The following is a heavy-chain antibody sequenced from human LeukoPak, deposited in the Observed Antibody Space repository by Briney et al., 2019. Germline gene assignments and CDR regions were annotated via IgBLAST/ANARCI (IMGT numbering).Heavy chain of an antibody. CDR3: ARDKVSSSWYEGGEWFDP. CDR1: GFTYSSYE. J-gene: IGHJ5*02. D-gene: IGHD6-13*01. V-gene: IGHV3-30-3*01. CDR2: ISHDGGNK. Sequence: GGSLRLSCAASGFTYSSYEMNWVRQAPGKGLEWVAVISHDGGNKYYADSVKGRFTISRDNSKNTLYLQMNSLRAEDTAVYYCARDKVSSSWYEGGEWFDPWGQGTLVTVSS.